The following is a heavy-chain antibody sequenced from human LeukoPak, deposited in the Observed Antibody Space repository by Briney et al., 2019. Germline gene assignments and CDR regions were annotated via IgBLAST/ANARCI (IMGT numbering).Heavy chain of an antibody. D-gene: IGHD5-24*01. CDR3: ARHERDASLDHALDI. CDR2: IYYSGST. Sequence: SETLSLTCTVSGGSISNYFWSWLRQPPGKGLEWIGYIYYSGSTNYNPSLKSRVTISVDTSKNQFSLKLSSVTAADTAVYYCARHERDASLDHALDIWGRGTMVTVSS. V-gene: IGHV4-59*08. CDR1: GGSISNYF. J-gene: IGHJ3*02.